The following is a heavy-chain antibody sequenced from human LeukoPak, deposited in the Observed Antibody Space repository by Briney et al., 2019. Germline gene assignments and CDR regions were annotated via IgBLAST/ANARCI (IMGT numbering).Heavy chain of an antibody. V-gene: IGHV3-33*03. J-gene: IGHJ4*02. CDR1: GFTFSHYG. Sequence: GGSLRLSCATSGFTFSHYGMHWVRQAPGKGLEWVAVIWYDGTNKYYADSVKGRFTISRDNSKNTLFLQMNSLKVEDTAVYYCANSPRGDYPRYWGQGTLVTVSS. D-gene: IGHD2-21*01. CDR2: IWYDGTNK. CDR3: ANSPRGDYPRY.